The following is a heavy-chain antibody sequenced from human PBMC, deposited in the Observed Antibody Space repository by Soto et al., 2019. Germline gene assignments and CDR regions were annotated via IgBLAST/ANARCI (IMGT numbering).Heavy chain of an antibody. CDR1: GGAISTDY. Sequence: SGTLWLTCTVSGGAISTDYWSWIRQPPGKGLEWIGYIYYSGSTNYNPSLKNRVTMSVDTSKNQFSLKLSSVTAADTAVYYCARDLVGMDLWGQGTTVTVSS. J-gene: IGHJ6*02. CDR2: IYYSGST. V-gene: IGHV4-59*01. D-gene: IGHD3-16*02. CDR3: ARDLVGMDL.